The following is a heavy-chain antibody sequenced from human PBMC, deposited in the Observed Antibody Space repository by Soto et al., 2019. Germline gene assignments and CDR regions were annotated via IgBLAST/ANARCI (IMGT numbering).Heavy chain of an antibody. CDR3: AKHSGRSGWSDFDY. CDR1: GFTFDDYA. Sequence: GGSLRLSCAASGFTFDDYAMHWVRQAPGEGLEWVSGISWNSGSIGYADSVKGRFTISRDNAKNSLYLQMSSLRAEDTAFYYCAKHSGRSGWSDFDYWGQGTLVTVSS. J-gene: IGHJ4*02. D-gene: IGHD6-19*01. CDR2: ISWNSGSI. V-gene: IGHV3-9*01.